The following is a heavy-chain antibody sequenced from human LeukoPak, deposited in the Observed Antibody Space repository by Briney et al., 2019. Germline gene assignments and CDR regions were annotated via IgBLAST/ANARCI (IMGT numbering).Heavy chain of an antibody. J-gene: IGHJ4*02. CDR1: GFTFSSYA. CDR2: ISYDGSNK. Sequence: QPGRSLRLSCAASGFTFSSYAMHWVRQAPGKGLEWVAVISYDGSNKYYADSVKGRFTISRDNSKNTLYLQMNSLRAEDTAVYYCAKDLYYDSSGYLDYWGQGTLVTVSS. V-gene: IGHV3-30*04. D-gene: IGHD3-22*01. CDR3: AKDLYYDSSGYLDY.